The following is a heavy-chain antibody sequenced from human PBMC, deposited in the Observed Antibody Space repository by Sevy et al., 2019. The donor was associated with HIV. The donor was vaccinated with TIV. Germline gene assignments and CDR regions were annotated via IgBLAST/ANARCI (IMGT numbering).Heavy chain of an antibody. CDR1: GFSFNSYG. J-gene: IGHJ3*02. CDR3: AKGLGMVQGALLSDDI. V-gene: IGHV3-30*02. CDR2: IRHDGSTK. D-gene: IGHD3-10*01. Sequence: GGSLRLSCAASGFSFNSYGMHWVRQAPGKGLEWVAFIRHDGSTKYYLDSPKGRFTISRDNSKNTLYLQMTSLGAEDTAVYYCAKGLGMVQGALLSDDIWGQGTMVTVSS.